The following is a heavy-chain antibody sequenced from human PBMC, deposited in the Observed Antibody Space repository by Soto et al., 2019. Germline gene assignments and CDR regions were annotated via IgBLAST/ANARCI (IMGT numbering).Heavy chain of an antibody. D-gene: IGHD2-2*01. Sequence: QVQLVQSGAEVKKPGSSVKVSCKASGGTFSSYAISWVRQAPGQGLEWMGGIIPIFGTSNYALEFQGRVTITADDSTSAAYMELRSLRSEDTAVYYCASPSTAYNYYYGMDVWGQGTTVTVSS. CDR2: IIPIFGTS. CDR1: GGTFSSYA. CDR3: ASPSTAYNYYYGMDV. J-gene: IGHJ6*02. V-gene: IGHV1-69*12.